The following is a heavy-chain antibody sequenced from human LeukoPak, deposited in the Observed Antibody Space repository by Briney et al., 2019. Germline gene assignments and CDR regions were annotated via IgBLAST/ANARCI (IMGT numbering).Heavy chain of an antibody. CDR1: GGSFSSYA. CDR3: ASCCSSTSCYHYYYYGMDV. Sequence: SVKVSCKASGGSFSSYAISWVRQAPGQGLEWMGKIIPIFGIANYAQKFQGRVTITADKSTSTAYMELSSLRSEDTAVYYCASCCSSTSCYHYYYYGMDVWGQGTTVTVSS. D-gene: IGHD2-2*01. V-gene: IGHV1-69*04. J-gene: IGHJ6*02. CDR2: IIPIFGIA.